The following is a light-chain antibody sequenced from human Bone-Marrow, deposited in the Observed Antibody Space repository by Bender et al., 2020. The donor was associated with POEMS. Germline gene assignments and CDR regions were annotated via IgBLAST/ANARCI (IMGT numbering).Light chain of an antibody. CDR1: SSDVGGYKY. V-gene: IGLV2-14*03. CDR3: SAWDDSLNGPV. Sequence: QSALTQPASVSGSPGQSITIPCTGTSSDVGGYKYVSWYQQHPGKVPKIIIYDVDFRPSGASNRFSGSRSGTSASLAISGLQSADEADYYCSAWDDSLNGPVFGGGTKLTVL. J-gene: IGLJ2*01. CDR2: DVD.